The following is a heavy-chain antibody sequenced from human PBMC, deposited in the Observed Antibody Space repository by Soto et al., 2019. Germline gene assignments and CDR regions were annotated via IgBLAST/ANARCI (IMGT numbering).Heavy chain of an antibody. J-gene: IGHJ4*02. V-gene: IGHV3-23*01. CDR2: ISDSGGTT. Sequence: EVQLLESGGGLVQPGGSLRLSCAASGFTFYSYAMTWVRQAPGKGLEWVSSISDSGGTTYYADSVQGRFTISRDSSKNTLYLQMNSLRTEDSALYYCPNTHSFLKLTPFDYWGQGSLVTVSS. CDR1: GFTFYSYA. D-gene: IGHD2-15*01. CDR3: PNTHSFLKLTPFDY.